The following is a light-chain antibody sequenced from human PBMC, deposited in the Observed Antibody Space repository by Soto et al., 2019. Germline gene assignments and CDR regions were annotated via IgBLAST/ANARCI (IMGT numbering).Light chain of an antibody. CDR2: AAS. CDR1: QSVGSSY. Sequence: EIVLTQSPGTLSLSPGERATLSCRASQSVGSSYLAWYQQKPGQAPRLLIYAASSRATGVPERFSGSGSGTDFTLTISRLEPEDFAVYYCQQYGISPPYTFGQGTRLETK. CDR3: QQYGISPPYT. J-gene: IGKJ5*01. V-gene: IGKV3-20*01.